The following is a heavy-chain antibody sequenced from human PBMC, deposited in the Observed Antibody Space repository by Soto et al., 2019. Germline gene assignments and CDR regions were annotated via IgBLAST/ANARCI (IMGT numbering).Heavy chain of an antibody. CDR2: IKSKTDGGTT. V-gene: IGHV3-15*01. J-gene: IGHJ6*02. CDR1: GFTFSNAW. CDR3: TTDRGWLSYYYYYYGMDV. D-gene: IGHD5-12*01. Sequence: NPGGSLRLSCAASGFTFSNAWMSWVRQAPGKGLEWVGRIKSKTDGGTTDYAAPVKGRFTISRDDSKNTLYLQMNSLKTEDTAVYYCTTDRGWLSYYYYYYGMDVWGQGTTVTVSS.